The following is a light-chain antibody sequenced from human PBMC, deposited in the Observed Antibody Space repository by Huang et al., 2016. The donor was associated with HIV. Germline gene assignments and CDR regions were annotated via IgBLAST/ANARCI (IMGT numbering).Light chain of an antibody. Sequence: EIVLTQSPGTLALSPGERATLSCTASQSVSDSKLAWYQQKPGQAPRLFIYGASSRATGIPDRFTGGGSGTEFTLTINRLEPEDFAVYYCQRYGSSYTFGQGTKLENK. CDR2: GAS. V-gene: IGKV3-20*01. J-gene: IGKJ2*01. CDR3: QRYGSSYT. CDR1: QSVSDSK.